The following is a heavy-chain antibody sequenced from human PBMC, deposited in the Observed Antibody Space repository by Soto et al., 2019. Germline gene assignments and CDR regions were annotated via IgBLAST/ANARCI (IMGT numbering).Heavy chain of an antibody. J-gene: IGHJ4*02. CDR1: GFSLSTSGVG. D-gene: IGHD2-8*01. Sequence: QITLKESGPTLVKPTQTLTLTCTFSGFSLSTSGVGVGWIRQPPGKALEWLALIYWDDDKRYSPSLKSRLTITKDTTKNQVVLTMTNMDPVDTATYYCAHQVGEWWLFDYWGQGTLVTVSS. V-gene: IGHV2-5*02. CDR2: IYWDDDK. CDR3: AHQVGEWWLFDY.